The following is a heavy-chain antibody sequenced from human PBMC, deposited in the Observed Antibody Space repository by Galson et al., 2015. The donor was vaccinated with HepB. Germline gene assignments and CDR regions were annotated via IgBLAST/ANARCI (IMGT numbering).Heavy chain of an antibody. CDR3: AKLDSSGSS. Sequence: SLRLSCAASGFIFRNYGMHWVRQAPGKGLEWVAVIWYDGRDQKYADSVKGRFTISRDNSRNTLYLQMSSLRVEDTALYNCAKLDSSGSSWGQGTLVTVSS. D-gene: IGHD6-19*01. CDR2: IWYDGRDQ. CDR1: GFIFRNYG. J-gene: IGHJ4*02. V-gene: IGHV3-33*06.